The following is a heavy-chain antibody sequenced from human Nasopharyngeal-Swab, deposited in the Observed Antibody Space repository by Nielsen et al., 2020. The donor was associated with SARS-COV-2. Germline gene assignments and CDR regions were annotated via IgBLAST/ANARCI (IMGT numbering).Heavy chain of an antibody. D-gene: IGHD6-19*01. CDR3: ARVLSSGWHKYFQH. Sequence: LRLSCTVSGGSISSGGYYWSWIRQHPGKGLEWIGYIYYSGSTYYNPSLKSRVTISVDTSKNQFSLKLSSVTAADTAVYYCARVLSSGWHKYFQHWGQGTLVTVSS. CDR1: GGSISSGGYY. CDR2: IYYSGST. V-gene: IGHV4-31*03. J-gene: IGHJ1*01.